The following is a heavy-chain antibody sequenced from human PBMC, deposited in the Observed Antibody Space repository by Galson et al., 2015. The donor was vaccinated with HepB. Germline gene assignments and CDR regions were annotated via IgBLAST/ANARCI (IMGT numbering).Heavy chain of an antibody. CDR2: IYWNDDK. V-gene: IGHV2-5*01. Sequence: PALVKPTQTLTLTCTFSGLPVSTSGVNVGWIRQPLGKALEWLALIYWNDDKRYSPSLESRLTITKDTSKNQVVLTVTNMDPVDTATYYCAHRRYGNYNWGQGTLVTVSS. CDR1: GLPVSTSGVN. CDR3: AHRRYGNYN. J-gene: IGHJ1*01. D-gene: IGHD4-11*01.